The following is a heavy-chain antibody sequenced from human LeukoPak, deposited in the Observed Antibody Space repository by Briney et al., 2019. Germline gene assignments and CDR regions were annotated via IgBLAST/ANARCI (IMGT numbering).Heavy chain of an antibody. CDR3: ARAPIYCSSTSCRNWYFDL. V-gene: IGHV3-48*03. CDR2: VSSSDSTI. D-gene: IGHD2-2*01. CDR1: GFTFSSYE. Sequence: PGGSLRLSCAASGFTFSSYEMNWVRQAPGKGLEWVSYVSSSDSTIYYADSVKGRFTISRDNAKNSLYLQMNSLRAEDTAVYYCARAPIYCSSTSCRNWYFDLWGRGTLVTVSS. J-gene: IGHJ2*01.